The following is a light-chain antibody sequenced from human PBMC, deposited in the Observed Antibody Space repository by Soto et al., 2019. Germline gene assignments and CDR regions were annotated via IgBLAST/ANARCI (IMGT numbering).Light chain of an antibody. CDR3: QQYSSYPWT. J-gene: IGKJ1*01. CDR2: KAS. Sequence: DIQMTQSPSTLSASVGDRVTITCRASQSISSWLAWYQQKPGKAPKLLIYKASSLESGVPSRFSGSGSETEFTLPISSLQPDDFATYYCQQYSSYPWTFGQGTKVEIK. CDR1: QSISSW. V-gene: IGKV1-5*03.